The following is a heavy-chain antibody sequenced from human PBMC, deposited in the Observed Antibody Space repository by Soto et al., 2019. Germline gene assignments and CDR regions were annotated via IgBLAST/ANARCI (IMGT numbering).Heavy chain of an antibody. J-gene: IGHJ4*02. CDR1: GFTFRTYT. V-gene: IGHV3-23*01. D-gene: IGHD2-15*01. CDR2: ISGSGDST. Sequence: PGGSLRLSCAASGFTFRTYTMSWVRQAPGKGLEWVSAISGSGDSTFYADSVKGRFTISRDNSKNTLDLQMNSLRAEDTAVYYCAKSDCSGGTCYSGFDSWGQGTLVTVSS. CDR3: AKSDCSGGTCYSGFDS.